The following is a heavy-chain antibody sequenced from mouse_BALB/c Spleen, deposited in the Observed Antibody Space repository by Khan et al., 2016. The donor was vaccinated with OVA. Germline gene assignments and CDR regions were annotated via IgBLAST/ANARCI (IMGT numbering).Heavy chain of an antibody. V-gene: IGHV1-26*01. CDR2: VNPNTGGS. CDR1: GYSFTLYY. Sequence: VQLKESGPDLVKPGASVKISCKASGYSFTLYYMTWVKQSHGKSLEWIGRVNPNTGGSDYNQEFKGKAILTVDKSSNTAYMELHSLTSEDSAVYYCARGYDFFAYWAQGTLVTVSA. CDR3: ARGYDFFAY. J-gene: IGHJ3*01. D-gene: IGHD2-14*01.